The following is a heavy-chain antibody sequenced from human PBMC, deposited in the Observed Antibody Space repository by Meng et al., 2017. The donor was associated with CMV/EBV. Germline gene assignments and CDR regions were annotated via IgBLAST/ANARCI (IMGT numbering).Heavy chain of an antibody. Sequence: SGFTFSSYAMHWVRQAPGKGLEWVAVISYDGSNKYYADSVKDRFTISRDNSKNTLYLQMNSLRAEDTAMYYCARVLGRFLEWLPFDYWGQGTLVTVSS. CDR3: ARVLGRFLEWLPFDY. J-gene: IGHJ4*02. CDR2: ISYDGSNK. V-gene: IGHV3-30-3*01. D-gene: IGHD3-3*01. CDR1: GFTFSSYA.